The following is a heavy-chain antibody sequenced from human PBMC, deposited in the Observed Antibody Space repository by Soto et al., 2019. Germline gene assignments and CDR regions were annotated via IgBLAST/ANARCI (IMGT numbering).Heavy chain of an antibody. D-gene: IGHD2-21*02. CDR1: GYSFINYV. V-gene: IGHV1-2*02. CDR2: INPNSGGT. Sequence: ASVKFSCKASGYSFINYVVQWVRQAPGQRLEWMGWINPNSGGTNYAQKFQGRVTMTRDTSISTAYMELSRLRSDDTAVYYCAGEVTGNWFDPWGQGTLVTVSS. CDR3: AGEVTGNWFDP. J-gene: IGHJ5*02.